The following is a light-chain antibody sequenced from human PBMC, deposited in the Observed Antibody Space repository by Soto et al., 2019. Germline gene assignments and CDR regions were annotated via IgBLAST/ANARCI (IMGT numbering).Light chain of an antibody. J-gene: IGKJ1*01. CDR2: GAS. CDR3: QQYNNWPPRET. CDR1: QSVSSN. Sequence: EIVMTQSPATLSVSPGERATLSCRASQSVSSNLAWYQQKPGQAPRLLIYGASTRATGIPARFSGSGSGTECTLTIIILQSEDFAVYYCQQYNNWPPRETFGQGTKVEIK. V-gene: IGKV3-15*01.